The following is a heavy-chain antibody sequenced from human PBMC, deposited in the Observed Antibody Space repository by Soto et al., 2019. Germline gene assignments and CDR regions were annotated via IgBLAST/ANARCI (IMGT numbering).Heavy chain of an antibody. CDR2: IIPILGIA. V-gene: IGHV1-69*02. Sequence: QVQLVQSGAEVTKPGSSVKVSCKASGGTFSSYTISWVRQAPGQGLEWMGRIIPILGIANYAQKFQGRVTITADKSTSTAYMELSSLRSEDTAVYYCATILGYCSGGSCYPWDYWGQGTLVTVSS. CDR3: ATILGYCSGGSCYPWDY. CDR1: GGTFSSYT. J-gene: IGHJ4*02. D-gene: IGHD2-15*01.